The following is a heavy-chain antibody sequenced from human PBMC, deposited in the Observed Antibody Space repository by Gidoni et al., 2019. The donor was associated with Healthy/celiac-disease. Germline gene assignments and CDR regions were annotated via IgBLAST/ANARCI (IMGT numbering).Heavy chain of an antibody. J-gene: IGHJ3*02. CDR3: ARGGRRDGYKSDSFDI. Sequence: QVQLVQSGPEVKKPGAPVKVSCKASGYTVSTSAIHWLRQAPGQRLAWMGWINAGNGNTTSSQRFQGRVTITRDTSASTAYMELSSLRSEDTALYYCARGGRRDGYKSDSFDIWGQGTMVTVSS. CDR2: INAGNGNT. D-gene: IGHD5-12*01. V-gene: IGHV1-3*01. CDR1: GYTVSTSA.